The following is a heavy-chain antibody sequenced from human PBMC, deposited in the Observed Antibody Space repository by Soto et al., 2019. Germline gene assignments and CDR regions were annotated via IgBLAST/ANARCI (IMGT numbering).Heavy chain of an antibody. Sequence: ESGGGLVQPGGSLRLSCAASGFTFSSYAMNWVRRAPGKGLEWVSAISGSGGRTYYADSVKGRFTISRDNSKNTLYLQMNSLRAEDTAVYYCAKDHTSGWYGGYFDYWGQGTLVTVSS. V-gene: IGHV3-23*01. CDR3: AKDHTSGWYGGYFDY. CDR2: ISGSGGRT. D-gene: IGHD6-19*01. J-gene: IGHJ4*02. CDR1: GFTFSSYA.